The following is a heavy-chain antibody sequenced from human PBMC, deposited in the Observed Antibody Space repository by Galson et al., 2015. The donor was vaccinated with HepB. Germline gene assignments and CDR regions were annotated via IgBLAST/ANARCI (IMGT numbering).Heavy chain of an antibody. J-gene: IGHJ4*02. V-gene: IGHV1-69*13. Sequence: SVTVSCKASGGTFSSYAISWVRQAPGQGLEWMGGIIPIFGIANYAQKSQGRVTITADESTSTAYMELSSLRSEDTAVYYCARERDYCSGGSCYSGEGYWGQGTLVTVSS. CDR1: GGTFSSYA. D-gene: IGHD2-15*01. CDR2: IIPIFGIA. CDR3: ARERDYCSGGSCYSGEGY.